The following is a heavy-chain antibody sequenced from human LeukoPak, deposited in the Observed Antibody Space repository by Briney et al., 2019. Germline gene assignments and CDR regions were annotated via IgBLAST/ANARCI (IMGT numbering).Heavy chain of an antibody. CDR2: IRYDGSNK. V-gene: IGHV3-30*02. D-gene: IGHD2-21*01. Sequence: GGSLRLSCAASGFTFSSYGMHWVRQAPGKGLEWVAFIRYDGSNKYYADSVKGRFTISRDNSKNTLYLQMNSLRAEDTAVYYCAKVPYGTGNLKAFDIWGQGTMVTVSS. CDR1: GFTFSSYG. J-gene: IGHJ3*02. CDR3: AKVPYGTGNLKAFDI.